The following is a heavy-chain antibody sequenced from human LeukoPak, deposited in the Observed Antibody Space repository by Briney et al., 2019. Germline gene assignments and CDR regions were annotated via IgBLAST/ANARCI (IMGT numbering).Heavy chain of an antibody. D-gene: IGHD1-7*01. CDR3: ARLITGTTTAFDI. CDR2: VYTSRST. Sequence: SETLSLTCSVSGGSISGYYWTWIRQPAGKGLEWIGRVYTSRSTHYNPSLKTRLTMSVDTSKNQFPLKLSSVTAADTAVYYCARLITGTTTAFDIWGQGTMVTVSS. J-gene: IGHJ3*02. V-gene: IGHV4-4*07. CDR1: GGSISGYY.